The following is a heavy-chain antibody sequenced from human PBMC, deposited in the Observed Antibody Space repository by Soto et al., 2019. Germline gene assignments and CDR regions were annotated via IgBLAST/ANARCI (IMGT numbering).Heavy chain of an antibody. J-gene: IGHJ6*02. V-gene: IGHV1-69*02. D-gene: IGHD3-10*01. CDR1: GGDFNSYT. CDR3: AQLWFGELWHGMDV. Sequence: QLVQSRAEVKKPGSSVKVSCKASGGDFNSYTISWVRQAPGQGPEWMGTIIPILDVAKNAQKFQGRVTITADKSTSTVYMDLRSLRSDDTAIYYCAQLWFGELWHGMDVWGQGTTVTVSS. CDR2: IIPILDVA.